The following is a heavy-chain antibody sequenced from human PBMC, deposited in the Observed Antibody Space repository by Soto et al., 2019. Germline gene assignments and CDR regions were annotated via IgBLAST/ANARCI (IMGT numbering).Heavy chain of an antibody. J-gene: IGHJ6*03. Sequence: PGGSLRLSCAASGFTFSDFWLHCVRQTPGKGLVWVSRIKSDGGSTNYADSVKGRFTISRDNAKNTVYLQMDSLRAEDTAVYYCARGAKGAYYVDVWGKGTTVTVSS. CDR3: ARGAKGAYYVDV. CDR2: IKSDGGST. CDR1: GFTFSDFW. V-gene: IGHV3-74*01. D-gene: IGHD2-21*01.